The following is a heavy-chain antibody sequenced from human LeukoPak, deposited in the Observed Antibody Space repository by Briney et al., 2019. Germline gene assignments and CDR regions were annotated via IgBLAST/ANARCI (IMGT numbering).Heavy chain of an antibody. CDR1: GFTVSSNY. J-gene: IGHJ6*03. D-gene: IGHD3-10*01. Sequence: GGSLRLSCAASGFTVSSNYMSWVRQAPGKGLEWVSVIYSGGSTYYADSVKGRFTISRDNSKNTLYLQMNSLRAEDTAVYYCASPSGYYYYMDVWGKGTTVTVSS. CDR3: ASPSGYYYYMDV. CDR2: IYSGGST. V-gene: IGHV3-53*01.